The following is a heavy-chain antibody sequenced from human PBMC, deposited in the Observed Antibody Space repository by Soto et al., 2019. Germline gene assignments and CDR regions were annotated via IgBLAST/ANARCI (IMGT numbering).Heavy chain of an antibody. CDR2: ISAYNGNT. CDR3: AYVGGYSTGDYSFDL. V-gene: IGHV1-18*01. Sequence: ASVKVSCKASGYTFTSYGISWVRQAPGQGLEWMGWISAYNGNTNYAQKLQGRLTMTTDTSTTTAYMELTNLKFDDTALYYCAYVGGYSTGDYSFDLWGQGTPVTVSS. CDR1: GYTFTSYG. J-gene: IGHJ4*02. D-gene: IGHD5-18*01.